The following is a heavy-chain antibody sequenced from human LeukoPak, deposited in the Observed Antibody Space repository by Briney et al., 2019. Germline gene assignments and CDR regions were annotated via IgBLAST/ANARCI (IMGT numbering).Heavy chain of an antibody. Sequence: PGGSLRLSCTASGFTFSSYDMHWVRQAPGKGLEWVAVICYDGSNKYYADSVKGRFTITRDNSKNTPYLQMNSLRAEDTAVYYCARALVPPDDAFDIWGQGTMVTVSS. CDR2: ICYDGSNK. J-gene: IGHJ3*02. V-gene: IGHV3-33*01. CDR3: ARALVPPDDAFDI. CDR1: GFTFSSYD. D-gene: IGHD3-10*01.